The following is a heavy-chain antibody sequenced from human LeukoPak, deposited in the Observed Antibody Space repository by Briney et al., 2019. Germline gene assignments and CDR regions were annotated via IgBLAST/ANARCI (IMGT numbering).Heavy chain of an antibody. Sequence: SQTLSLTCTISGGSISIGGYYWSWIRQHPGKALEWIGYIYYSGSTYYNPSLKSRVTMSVDTSKNQFSLKLTSVTAADTAVYYCARRNYYDSSGFDYWGQGTLVTVSS. CDR2: IYYSGST. CDR1: GGSISIGGYY. D-gene: IGHD3-22*01. J-gene: IGHJ4*02. V-gene: IGHV4-31*03. CDR3: ARRNYYDSSGFDY.